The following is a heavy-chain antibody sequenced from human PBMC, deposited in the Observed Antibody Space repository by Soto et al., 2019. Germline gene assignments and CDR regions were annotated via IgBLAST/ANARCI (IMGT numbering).Heavy chain of an antibody. CDR2: ISSSSSYI. D-gene: IGHD6-6*01. J-gene: IGHJ6*02. CDR1: GCTFSSYS. CDR3: ARDCIIAALDYYYYGMDV. V-gene: IGHV3-21*01. Sequence: GSRRLSCAASGCTFSSYSMNWVRQAPGKGLEWVSSISSSSSYIYYADSVKGRFTISRDNAKNSLYLQMNSLRAEDTAVYYCARDCIIAALDYYYYGMDVWGQGTTVTVSS.